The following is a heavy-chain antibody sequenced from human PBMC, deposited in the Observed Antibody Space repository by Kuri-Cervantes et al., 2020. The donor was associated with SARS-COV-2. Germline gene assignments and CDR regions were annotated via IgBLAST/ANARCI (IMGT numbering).Heavy chain of an antibody. J-gene: IGHJ4*02. Sequence: GGSLRLSCAASGFAVRNTYMAWVRQAPGKGLECVSVIYSGGNTYYADSVKGRFTISRDSSKNTLYLQMNSLRAEDTAVYYCARAKSPNAALVPADYWGQGTLGTVSS. CDR3: ARAKSPNAALVPADY. D-gene: IGHD5-18*01. V-gene: IGHV3-53*01. CDR2: IYSGGNT. CDR1: GFAVRNTY.